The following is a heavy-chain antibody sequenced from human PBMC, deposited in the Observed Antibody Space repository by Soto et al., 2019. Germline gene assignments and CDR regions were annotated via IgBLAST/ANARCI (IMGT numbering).Heavy chain of an antibody. CDR2: IHYSGST. Sequence: PSETMPLTCPVFGGSISRSYLSWIRQTTGKVLEWVGYIHYSGSTNYNPSLKSRVTMSVDSAKNQFSLQLSSVTAADTAVYFCTKYRRTDAEGYSFDYWGQGTLVTVS. J-gene: IGHJ4*02. CDR3: TKYRRTDAEGYSFDY. V-gene: IGHV4-59*01. CDR1: GGSISRSY. D-gene: IGHD2-15*01.